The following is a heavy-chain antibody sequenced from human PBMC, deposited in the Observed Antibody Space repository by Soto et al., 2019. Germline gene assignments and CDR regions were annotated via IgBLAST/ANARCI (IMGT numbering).Heavy chain of an antibody. Sequence: LRLSCAASGFTFSSYSMNWVRQAPGKGLEWVSSISSSSSYIYYADSVKGRFTISRDNAKNSLYLQMNSLRAEDTAVYYCARLAVTRLYYYGMDVWGQGTTVTVSS. V-gene: IGHV3-21*01. CDR1: GFTFSSYS. CDR3: ARLAVTRLYYYGMDV. D-gene: IGHD4-4*01. J-gene: IGHJ6*02. CDR2: ISSSSSYI.